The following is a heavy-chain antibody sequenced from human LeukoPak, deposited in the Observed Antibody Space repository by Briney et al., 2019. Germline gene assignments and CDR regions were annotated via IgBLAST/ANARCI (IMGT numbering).Heavy chain of an antibody. D-gene: IGHD4-11*01. V-gene: IGHV1-18*01. CDR1: GYTFTSYG. J-gene: IGHJ5*02. CDR2: ISAYNGNT. Sequence: ASVKVSCKASGYTFTSYGISWVRQAPGQGLEWMGWISAYNGNTNYAQRLQGRVTMTTDTSTTTAYVELRSLTSDDTAMYYCARVRSSLTTVTINWFDPWGQGTLVTVSS. CDR3: ARVRSSLTTVTINWFDP.